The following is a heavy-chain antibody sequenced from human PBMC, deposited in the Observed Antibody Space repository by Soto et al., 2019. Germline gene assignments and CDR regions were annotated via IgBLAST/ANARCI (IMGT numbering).Heavy chain of an antibody. CDR3: ARGRKWSIAARPYYYYYYMDV. V-gene: IGHV1-69*02. Sequence: ASVKVSCKASGGTFSSYTISWVRQAPGQGLEWMGRIIPILGIANYAQKFQGRVTITADKSTSTAYMELSSLRSEDTAVYYCARGRKWSIAARPYYYYYYMDVWGKGTTVTVSS. CDR2: IIPILGIA. J-gene: IGHJ6*03. CDR1: GGTFSSYT. D-gene: IGHD6-6*01.